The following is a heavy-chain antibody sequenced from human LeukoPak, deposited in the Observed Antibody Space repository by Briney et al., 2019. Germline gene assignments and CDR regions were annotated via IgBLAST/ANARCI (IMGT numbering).Heavy chain of an antibody. CDR2: INSDGSST. CDR3: ARARPKDAFDI. V-gene: IGHV3-74*01. J-gene: IGHJ3*02. Sequence: QPGGSLRLSCAASGFTFSSYWMHWVRQAPGKGLVWVSRINSDGSSTSYADSVEGRFTISRDNAKNTLYLQMNSLRAEDTAVYYCARARPKDAFDIWGQGTMVTVSS. CDR1: GFTFSSYW.